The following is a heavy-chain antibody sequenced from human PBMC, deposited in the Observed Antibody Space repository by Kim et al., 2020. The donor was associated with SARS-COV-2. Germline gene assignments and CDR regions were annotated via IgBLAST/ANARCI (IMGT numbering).Heavy chain of an antibody. CDR3: GKSTNYDDYGAAFNM. CDR1: GFSFSSYG. V-gene: IGHV3-30*18. Sequence: GGSLRLSCVASGFSFSSYGMHWVRQAPGKGLEWMAAISHDGRNEYHRDSVKGRFTISRDNSKNTLYLQMNSLRAEDTAVYYCGKSTNYDDYGAAFNMWGQGTMVTAS. J-gene: IGHJ3*02. CDR2: ISHDGRNE. D-gene: IGHD3-22*01.